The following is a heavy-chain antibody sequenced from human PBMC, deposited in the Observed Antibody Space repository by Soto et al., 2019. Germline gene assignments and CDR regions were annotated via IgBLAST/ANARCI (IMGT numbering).Heavy chain of an antibody. D-gene: IGHD2-2*02. J-gene: IGHJ3*02. CDR2: ISSSSSPI. CDR1: GFTFSSYS. CDR3: VRCGRGYTRDDVFDI. Sequence: EVQLVESGGGLVKPGGSLRLSCVDSGFTFSSYSMNWVRQAPGKGLEWVPSISSSSSPIFYADSLKGRFTISRDNAKNSLYLQMNSLRAEDTAVYYGVRCGRGYTRDDVFDIWGQGTMVTVSS. V-gene: IGHV3-21*06.